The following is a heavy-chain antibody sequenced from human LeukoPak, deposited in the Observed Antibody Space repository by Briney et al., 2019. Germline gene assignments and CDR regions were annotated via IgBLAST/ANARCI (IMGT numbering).Heavy chain of an antibody. D-gene: IGHD6-13*01. V-gene: IGHV1-2*02. CDR1: GSRFNVNY. CDR2: MNPDTGAT. Sequence: ASVKVSCKASGSRFNVNYLQWVRQGPGQGLEWMGWMNPDTGATKIAQSFQGRLTMTRDTSIRTAYMELSRLTSDDTAIYYCARGAGSSWFDYWGQGTLVTVSS. J-gene: IGHJ4*02. CDR3: ARGAGSSWFDY.